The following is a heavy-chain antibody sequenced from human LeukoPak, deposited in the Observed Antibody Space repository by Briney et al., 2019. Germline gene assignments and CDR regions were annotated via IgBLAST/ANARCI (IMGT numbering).Heavy chain of an antibody. CDR3: ARGPIQLWIHNAMDV. CDR1: EFTFGDHA. Sequence: GGSLRLSCTGSEFTFGDHAMSWVRQAPGKGLEWVGFIRSKAYRGTTEYAASVKGRFTISRDDSASIAYLQMNSLKTVDTAVCYCARGPIQLWIHNAMDVWGQGTTVTVSS. CDR2: IRSKAYRGTT. V-gene: IGHV3-49*04. J-gene: IGHJ6*02. D-gene: IGHD1-1*01.